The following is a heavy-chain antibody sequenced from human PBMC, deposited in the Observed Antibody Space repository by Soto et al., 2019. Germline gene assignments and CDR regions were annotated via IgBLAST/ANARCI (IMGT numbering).Heavy chain of an antibody. CDR2: ISAYNGNT. V-gene: IGHV1-18*04. CDR1: GYTFTSYG. Sequence: QVQLVQSGAEVKKPGASVKVSCKASGYTFTSYGISWVRQAPGQGLEWMGWISAYNGNTNYGQKLQGRVTMTTDTTQRTGVMELGSLRSAGTAVYYFARGGGPELPYYYGMDVWGQGTTVTVSS. J-gene: IGHJ6*02. D-gene: IGHD1-7*01. CDR3: ARGGGPELPYYYGMDV.